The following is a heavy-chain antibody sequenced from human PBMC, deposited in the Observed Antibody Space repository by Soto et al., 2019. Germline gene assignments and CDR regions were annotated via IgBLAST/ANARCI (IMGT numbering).Heavy chain of an antibody. CDR3: ARERSATGTGWFDP. D-gene: IGHD6-13*01. CDR2: MNPNSGNT. Sequence: QVQLVQSGAEVKKPGASVKVSCKASGYTFTSYDINWVRQATGQGLEWMGWMNPNSGNTGYAQKFQGRVTMTRNTSISTAYMGLSSLRSEATAVYFCARERSATGTGWFDPWGQGTLVTVSS. CDR1: GYTFTSYD. V-gene: IGHV1-8*01. J-gene: IGHJ5*02.